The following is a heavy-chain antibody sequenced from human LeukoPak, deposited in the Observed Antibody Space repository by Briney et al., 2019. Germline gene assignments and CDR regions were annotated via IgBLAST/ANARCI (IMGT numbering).Heavy chain of an antibody. V-gene: IGHV1-18*01. Sequence: GASVKVSCKASGYTFTSYGISWVRQAPGQGLEWMGWISAYNGNTNYAQKLQGRVTMTTDTSTSTAYMELRSLRSDDTAVYYCAREVVVVITASVGFDYWGQGTLVTVSS. CDR1: GYTFTSYG. D-gene: IGHD3-22*01. J-gene: IGHJ4*02. CDR2: ISAYNGNT. CDR3: AREVVVVITASVGFDY.